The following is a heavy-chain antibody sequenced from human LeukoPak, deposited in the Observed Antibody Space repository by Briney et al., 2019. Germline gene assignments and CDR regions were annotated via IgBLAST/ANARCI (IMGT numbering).Heavy chain of an antibody. D-gene: IGHD1-26*01. CDR2: LFGGDTI. CDR1: GFSVSAHY. J-gene: IGHJ4*02. CDR3: AGRRGSSFDY. V-gene: IGHV3-53*01. Sequence: GGSLRLSCAAPGFSVSAHYMSWVRQAPGKGLEWVSTLFGGDTIDYTDSVKGRFTISRDNSGNTLYLQMNNLRADDTAVYYCAGRRGSSFDYWGRGTQVIVS.